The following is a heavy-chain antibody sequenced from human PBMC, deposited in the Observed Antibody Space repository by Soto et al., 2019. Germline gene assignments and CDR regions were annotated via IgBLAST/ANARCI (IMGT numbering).Heavy chain of an antibody. CDR1: GGSISHYY. J-gene: IGHJ5*02. D-gene: IGHD2-8*01. V-gene: IGHV4-59*01. CDR3: ARDRSTYGGGGTGEVKENWFDP. CDR2: AYYSGST. Sequence: SETLSLTCTVSGGSISHYYWSWIRQSPGKGLEWIGYAYYSGSTDYNPSLKCRVTMSVDTSKNQVSLKLNSVTTADTAVYYCARDRSTYGGGGTGEVKENWFDPWGPGTLVTVSS.